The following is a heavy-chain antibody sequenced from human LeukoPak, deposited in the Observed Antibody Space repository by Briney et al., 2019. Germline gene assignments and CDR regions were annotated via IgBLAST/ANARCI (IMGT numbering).Heavy chain of an antibody. Sequence: GASVKVSCKASGYTFTSYGISWVRQAPGQGLEWMGWISAYNGNTNYAQKLQGRVTMTTDTSTSTAYMVLRSLSSDDTAVYYCARAGLLWFGELLGAFDIWGQGTMVTVSS. J-gene: IGHJ3*02. CDR3: ARAGLLWFGELLGAFDI. D-gene: IGHD3-10*01. CDR1: GYTFTSYG. CDR2: ISAYNGNT. V-gene: IGHV1-18*01.